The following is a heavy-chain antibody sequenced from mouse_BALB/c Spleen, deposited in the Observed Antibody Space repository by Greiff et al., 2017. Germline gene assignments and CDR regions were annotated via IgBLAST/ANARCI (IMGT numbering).Heavy chain of an antibody. V-gene: IGHV2-6-7*01. CDR2: IWGDGST. D-gene: IGHD1-1*01. Sequence: VQLVESGPGLVAPSQSLSITCTVSGFSLTGYGVNWVRQPPGKGLEWLGMIWGDGSTDYNSALKSRLSISKDNSKSQVFLKMNTLQTDDTSSYYCARDPLYYSYSIDYWGQGTSVTVSS. J-gene: IGHJ4*01. CDR3: ARDPLYYSYSIDY. CDR1: GFSLTGYG.